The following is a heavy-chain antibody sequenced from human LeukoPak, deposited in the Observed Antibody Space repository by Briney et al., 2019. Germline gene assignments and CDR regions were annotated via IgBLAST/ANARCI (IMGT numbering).Heavy chain of an antibody. J-gene: IGHJ6*04. CDR3: AKWGYYYYGMDV. CDR1: GFTFSSYA. Sequence: GGSLRLSCAASGFTFSSYAMSWVRQAPGKGLEWVSAISGSGGSTYYADSVKGRFTISRDNSKNTLCLQMNSLRAEDTAVYYCAKWGYYYYGMDVWGKGTTVTVSS. D-gene: IGHD3-16*01. V-gene: IGHV3-23*01. CDR2: ISGSGGST.